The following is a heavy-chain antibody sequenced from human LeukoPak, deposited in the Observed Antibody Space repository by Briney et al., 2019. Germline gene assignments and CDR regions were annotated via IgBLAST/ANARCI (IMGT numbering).Heavy chain of an antibody. CDR1: GFTFSSYS. Sequence: GGSLRLSCAASGFTFSSYSMNWVRQAPGKGLEWVSYISSSSSTIYYVDSVKGRFTISRDNAKNSLYLQMNSLRAEDTAVYYCARETYSRGWPPLYWGQGTLVTVSS. CDR2: ISSSSSTI. J-gene: IGHJ4*02. D-gene: IGHD6-19*01. V-gene: IGHV3-48*01. CDR3: ARETYSRGWPPLY.